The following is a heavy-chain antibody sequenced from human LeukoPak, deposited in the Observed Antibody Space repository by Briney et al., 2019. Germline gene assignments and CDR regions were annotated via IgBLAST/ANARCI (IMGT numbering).Heavy chain of an antibody. Sequence: GESLQISCQGSGYSFTSYWIGWVRQMPGKGLEWMGIIYPGDSDTRYSPSFQGQVTISADKSISTAYLQWSSLKASDTAMYYCARFDVAPGYYLDYWGQGTLVTVSS. CDR2: IYPGDSDT. V-gene: IGHV5-51*01. CDR3: ARFDVAPGYYLDY. CDR1: GYSFTSYW. D-gene: IGHD2-15*01. J-gene: IGHJ4*02.